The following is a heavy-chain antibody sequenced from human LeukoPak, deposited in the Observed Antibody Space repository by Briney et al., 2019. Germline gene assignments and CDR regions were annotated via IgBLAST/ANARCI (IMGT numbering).Heavy chain of an antibody. CDR1: GFTFKDYG. CDR2: INWNGGGT. V-gene: IGHV3-9*01. D-gene: IGHD1-26*01. Sequence: GGSLRLSCAATGFTFKDYGMHWVRQPPGKGLEWVSSINWNGGGTDYADSVKGRFTISRDNARNSLYLQLSSLRPEDTALYYCAKHMRATNTYSFFGLDVWGQGTTVTVSS. CDR3: AKHMRATNTYSFFGLDV. J-gene: IGHJ6*02.